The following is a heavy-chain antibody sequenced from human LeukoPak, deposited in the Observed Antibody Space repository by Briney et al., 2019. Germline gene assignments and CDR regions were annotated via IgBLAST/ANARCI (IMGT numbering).Heavy chain of an antibody. V-gene: IGHV4-59*01. CDR1: GGSISSYY. CDR3: ARVGSSSWYSSNWFDP. Sequence: SETLSLTCTVPGGSISSYYWSWIRQPPGKGPEWIGYFYYSRLTHNKLSLKSRVTISVDTSKSQFSLKLSSVTAADTAVYYCARVGSSSWYSSNWFDPWGKGTLVTVSS. J-gene: IGHJ5*02. D-gene: IGHD6-13*01. CDR2: FYYSRLT.